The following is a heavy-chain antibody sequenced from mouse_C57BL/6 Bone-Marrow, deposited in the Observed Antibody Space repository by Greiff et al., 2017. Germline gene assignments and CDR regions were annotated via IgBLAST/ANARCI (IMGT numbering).Heavy chain of an antibody. V-gene: IGHV3-6*01. D-gene: IGHD2-3*01. CDR1: GYTITSGYF. J-gene: IGHJ3*01. CDR3: SRCDACFAY. Sequence: EVKLMESGPGLVKPSQSLTLTCSVSGYTITSGYFWYWIRQFPGNLLEWMGYISNDGSNNYNQSLKNKITITLDTSNNKFFLQLNPVTSEDTATYDRSRCDACFAYWGQGTLVTVSA. CDR2: ISNDGSN.